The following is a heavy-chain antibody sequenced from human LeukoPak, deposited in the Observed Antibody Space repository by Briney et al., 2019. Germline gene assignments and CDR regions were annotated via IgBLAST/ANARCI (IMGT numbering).Heavy chain of an antibody. CDR3: ARVAPHYYDSSGYYYPFDY. J-gene: IGHJ4*02. CDR2: IFYSGTT. D-gene: IGHD3-22*01. CDR1: GGSISSYY. V-gene: IGHV4-59*01. Sequence: SETLSLTCTVSGGSISSYYWSWIRQPPGKGLEWMGNIFYSGTTNYNPSLKSRITISADTSTNQFSLRLSSVTAADTAVYYCARVAPHYYDSSGYYYPFDYWGQGTLVTVSS.